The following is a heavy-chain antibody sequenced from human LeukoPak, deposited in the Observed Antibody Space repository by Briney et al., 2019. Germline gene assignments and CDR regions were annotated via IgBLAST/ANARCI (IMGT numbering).Heavy chain of an antibody. J-gene: IGHJ4*02. CDR1: GFTFSDYY. D-gene: IGHD3-3*01. V-gene: IGHV3-11*04. CDR2: ISSSGSTI. Sequence: GGSLRLSCAASGFTFSDYYMSWIRQAPGKGLVWVSYISSSGSTIYYADSVKGRFTISRDNAKNSLYLQMNSLRAEDTAVYYCARGLGGYDFRSGNTPYYFDYWGQGTLVTVSS. CDR3: ARGLGGYDFRSGNTPYYFDY.